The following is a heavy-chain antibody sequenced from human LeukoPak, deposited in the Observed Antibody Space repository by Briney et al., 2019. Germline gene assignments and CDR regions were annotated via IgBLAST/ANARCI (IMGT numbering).Heavy chain of an antibody. CDR1: GFTFSSYS. CDR3: AKEHSSSWYDY. J-gene: IGHJ4*02. D-gene: IGHD6-13*01. Sequence: PGRSLRLSCAASGFTFSSYSMHWVRQAPGKGLEWVAVIWYDGSNKYYADSVKGRFTISRDNSKNTLYLQMNSLRAEDTAVYYCAKEHSSSWYDYWGQGTLVTVSS. V-gene: IGHV3-33*06. CDR2: IWYDGSNK.